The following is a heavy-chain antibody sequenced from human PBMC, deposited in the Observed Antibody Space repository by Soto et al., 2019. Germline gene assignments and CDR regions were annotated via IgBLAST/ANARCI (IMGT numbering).Heavy chain of an antibody. V-gene: IGHV3-66*01. D-gene: IGHD4-17*01. CDR3: ARWGYGDSIYYFDY. Sequence: GGSLRLSCAASGFTVSSNYMSWVRQAPGKGLEWVSVIYSGGSTYYADSVKGKFTISRDNSKNTLYLQMNSLRAEDTAVYYCARWGYGDSIYYFDYWGQGTLVTVSS. CDR1: GFTVSSNY. J-gene: IGHJ4*02. CDR2: IYSGGST.